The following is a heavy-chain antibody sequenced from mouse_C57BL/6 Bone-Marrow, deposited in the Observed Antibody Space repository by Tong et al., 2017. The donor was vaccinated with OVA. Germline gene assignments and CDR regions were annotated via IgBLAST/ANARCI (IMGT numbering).Heavy chain of an antibody. CDR2: IYPGDGDT. CDR3: TRGGTTVVIDY. Sequence: VQLQESGPELVKPGASVKISCKASGYAFSSSWMNWVKQRPGQGLEWIGRIYPGDGDTNYNGKFKGKATLTADKSSSTAYMQLSSLTSVDSAVYYCTRGGTTVVIDYWGQGTTLTVSS. CDR1: GYAFSSSW. D-gene: IGHD1-1*01. V-gene: IGHV1-82*01. J-gene: IGHJ2*01.